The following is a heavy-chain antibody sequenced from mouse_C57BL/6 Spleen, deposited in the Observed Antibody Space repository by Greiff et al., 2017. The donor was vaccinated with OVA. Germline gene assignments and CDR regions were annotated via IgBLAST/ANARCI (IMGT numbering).Heavy chain of an antibody. D-gene: IGHD3-2*02. CDR2: INPSTGGT. CDR3: AIDSSGYVDYFDY. Sequence: EVQLQQSGPELVKPGASVKISCKASGYSFTGYYMNWVKQSPEKSLEWIGEINPSTGGTTYNQKFKAKATLTVDKSSSTAYMQLKSLTSEDSAVYYCAIDSSGYVDYFDYWGQGTTRTVSS. CDR1: GYSFTGYY. J-gene: IGHJ2*01. V-gene: IGHV1-42*01.